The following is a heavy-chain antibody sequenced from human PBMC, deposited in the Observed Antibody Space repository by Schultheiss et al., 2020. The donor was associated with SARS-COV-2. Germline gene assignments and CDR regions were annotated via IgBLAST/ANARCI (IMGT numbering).Heavy chain of an antibody. CDR2: INHSGST. V-gene: IGHV4-34*01. CDR1: GGSFSGYY. J-gene: IGHJ5*02. Sequence: GSLRLSCAVYGGSFSGYYWSWIRQPPGKGLEWIGEINHSGSTNYNPSLKSRVTISVDTSKNQFSLKLSSVTAADTAVYYCARAALIRYYDFWSGYSGVSGWFDPWGQGTLVTVSS. CDR3: ARAALIRYYDFWSGYSGVSGWFDP. D-gene: IGHD3-3*01.